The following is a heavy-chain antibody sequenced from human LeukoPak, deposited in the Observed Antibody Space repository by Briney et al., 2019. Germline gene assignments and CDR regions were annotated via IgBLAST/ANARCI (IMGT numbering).Heavy chain of an antibody. V-gene: IGHV4-59*12. D-gene: IGHD4-17*01. Sequence: SETLSLTCTVSGGSISSYYWSWIRQPPGKGLEWIGYIYYSGSTNYNPSLKSRVTISVDTSKNQFSLKLSSVTAADTAVYYCARSDYGDYVLGYWGQGTLVTVSS. CDR2: IYYSGST. CDR1: GGSISSYY. J-gene: IGHJ4*02. CDR3: ARSDYGDYVLGY.